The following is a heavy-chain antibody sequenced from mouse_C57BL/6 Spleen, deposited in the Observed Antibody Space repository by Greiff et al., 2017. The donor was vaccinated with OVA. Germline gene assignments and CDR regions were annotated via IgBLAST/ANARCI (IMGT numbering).Heavy chain of an antibody. CDR2: ISSGSSTI. V-gene: IGHV5-17*01. J-gene: IGHJ4*01. CDR1: GFTFSDYG. CDR3: ARRDWEDAMDY. D-gene: IGHD4-1*01. Sequence: EVHLVESGGGLVKPGGSLKLSCAASGFTFSDYGMHWVRQAPEKGLEWVAYISSGSSTIYYADTVKGRFTISRDNAKNTLFLQMTSLRSEDTAMYYCARRDWEDAMDYWGQGTSVTVSS.